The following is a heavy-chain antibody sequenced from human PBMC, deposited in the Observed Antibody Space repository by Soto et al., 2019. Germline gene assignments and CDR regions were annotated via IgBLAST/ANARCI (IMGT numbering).Heavy chain of an antibody. Sequence: QVQLVESGAEVKKPGASVKVSCKASGYTFTNYGISWVRQAPGQGLEWMGWISGYNGNTKYEQKFQGRVTMTTDTHTNTAYMDLRSLRSDDTAVYYCARDREYYYDSSGNYYYHYGMDVWGQGTTVTVS. CDR3: ARDREYYYDSSGNYYYHYGMDV. D-gene: IGHD3-22*01. J-gene: IGHJ6*02. CDR2: ISGYNGNT. V-gene: IGHV1-18*04. CDR1: GYTFTNYG.